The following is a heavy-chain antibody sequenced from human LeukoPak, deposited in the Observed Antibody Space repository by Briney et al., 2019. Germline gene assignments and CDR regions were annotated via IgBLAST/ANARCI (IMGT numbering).Heavy chain of an antibody. CDR1: GFNLCYFA. V-gene: IGHV3-9*01. Sequence: LRLSFSGSGFNLCYFAMHLGRQAPGEGPGWGSGISWNSGSIGYADSVKGRFTISRDNAKNSLYLQMNSLRAEDTALYYCAKDGGSYNLYAFNIWGQGTMVTVSS. CDR3: AKDGGSYNLYAFNI. D-gene: IGHD1-26*01. J-gene: IGHJ3*02. CDR2: ISWNSGSI.